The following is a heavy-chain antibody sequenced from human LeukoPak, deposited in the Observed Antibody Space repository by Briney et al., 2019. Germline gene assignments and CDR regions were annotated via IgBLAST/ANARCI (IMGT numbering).Heavy chain of an antibody. V-gene: IGHV4-34*01. J-gene: IGHJ4*02. CDR2: INHSGST. CDR3: ARGRYSYAS. D-gene: IGHD5-18*01. CDR1: GGSFSGYY. Sequence: PSETLSLTCAVYGGSFSGYYWSWIRQPPGKGLEWIGEINHSGSTNYNPSLKGRVTISVDTSKNQFSLKLSSVTAADTAVYYCARGRYSYASWGQGTLVTVSS.